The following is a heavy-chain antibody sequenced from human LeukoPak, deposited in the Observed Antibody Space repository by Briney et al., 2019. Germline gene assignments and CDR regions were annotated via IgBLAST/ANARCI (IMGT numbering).Heavy chain of an antibody. D-gene: IGHD6-19*01. J-gene: IGHJ6*04. CDR2: IIPIFGTA. Sequence: SVKVSCKASGGTFSSYAISWVRQAPGQGPEWMGGIIPIFGTANYAQKFQGRVTITADESTSTAYMELSSLRPEDTAVYYCATRTNSSGWTYYYYGMDVWGKGTTVTVSS. CDR3: ATRTNSSGWTYYYYGMDV. V-gene: IGHV1-69*13. CDR1: GGTFSSYA.